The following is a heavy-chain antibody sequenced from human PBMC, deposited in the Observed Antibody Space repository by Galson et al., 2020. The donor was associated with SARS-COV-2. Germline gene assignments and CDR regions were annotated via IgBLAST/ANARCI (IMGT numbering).Heavy chain of an antibody. CDR2: ISYDGSNK. CDR1: GFTFSSYA. V-gene: IGHV3-30*04. Sequence: GGSLRLSCAASGFTFSSYAMHWVRQAPGKGLEWVAVISYDGSNKYYADSVKGRFTISRDNSKNTLYLQMNSLRAEDTAVYYCARGSIAAAGGYFDYWGQGTLVTVSS. D-gene: IGHD6-13*01. J-gene: IGHJ4*02. CDR3: ARGSIAAAGGYFDY.